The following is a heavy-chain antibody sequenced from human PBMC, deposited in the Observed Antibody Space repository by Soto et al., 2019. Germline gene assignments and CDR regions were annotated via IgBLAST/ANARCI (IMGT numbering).Heavy chain of an antibody. CDR1: GFTFSNAW. Sequence: GGSLRLSCAASGFTFSNAWMNWVRQAPGKGLEWVGRIKSKTDGGTTDYAAPVKGRFTISRDDSKNTLYLQMNSLKTEDTAVYYCTTAWELFTRDAFDIWGQGTMVTVSS. D-gene: IGHD1-26*01. V-gene: IGHV3-15*07. CDR3: TTAWELFTRDAFDI. CDR2: IKSKTDGGTT. J-gene: IGHJ3*02.